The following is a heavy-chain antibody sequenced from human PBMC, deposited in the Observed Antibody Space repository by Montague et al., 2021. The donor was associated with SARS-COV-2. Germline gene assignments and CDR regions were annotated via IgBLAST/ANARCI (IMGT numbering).Heavy chain of an antibody. Sequence: SETLSLTCTVSGGSINGYYLPWVRQPPGKGLQWIAHIYYNGRTSYIPSLKSRLSVSLDKAKYQFSLEWTSVTAADTARYFCARGTEVGAFDYWGQGALVSVSS. CDR3: ARGTEVGAFDY. V-gene: IGHV4-59*01. CDR1: GGSINGYY. D-gene: IGHD1-26*01. J-gene: IGHJ4*02. CDR2: IYYNGRT.